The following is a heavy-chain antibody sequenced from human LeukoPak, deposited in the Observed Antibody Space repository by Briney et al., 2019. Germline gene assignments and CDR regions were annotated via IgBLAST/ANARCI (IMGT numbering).Heavy chain of an antibody. CDR3: ARAPVTIFGVVIGFDP. Sequence: SETLSLTCTVSGGSISSYYWSWIRRPAGKGLEWIGRIYTSGSTNYNPSLKSRVTMSVDTSKNQFSLKLSSVTAADTAVYYCARAPVTIFGVVIGFDPWGQGTLVTVSS. J-gene: IGHJ5*02. V-gene: IGHV4-4*07. CDR2: IYTSGST. CDR1: GGSISSYY. D-gene: IGHD3-3*01.